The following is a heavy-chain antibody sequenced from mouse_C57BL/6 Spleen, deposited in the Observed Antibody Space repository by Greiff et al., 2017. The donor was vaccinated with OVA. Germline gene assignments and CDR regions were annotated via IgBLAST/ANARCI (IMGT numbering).Heavy chain of an antibody. CDR3: ARTRGYGSSFWYFDV. CDR2: IWSGGST. D-gene: IGHD1-1*01. J-gene: IGHJ1*03. V-gene: IGHV2-2*01. CDR1: GFSLTSYG. Sequence: QVHVKQSGPGLVQPSQSLSITCTVSGFSLTSYGVHWVRQSPGKGLEWLGVIWSGGSTDYNAAFISRLSISKDNSKSQVFFKMNSLQADDTAIYYCARTRGYGSSFWYFDVWGTGTTVTVSS.